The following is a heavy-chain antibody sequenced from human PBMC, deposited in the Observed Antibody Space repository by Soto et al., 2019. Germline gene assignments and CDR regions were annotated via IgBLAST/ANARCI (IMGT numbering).Heavy chain of an antibody. J-gene: IGHJ5*02. CDR3: ARGSIFGVVTPWRNWFDP. CDR2: IYYSGST. Sequence: SETLSLTCTVSGGSISSGGYYWSWIRQHPGKGLEWIGYIYYSGSTYYNPSLKSRVTISVDTSKNQFSLKLSSVTAADTAVYYCARGSIFGVVTPWRNWFDPWGQGTLVTVSS. V-gene: IGHV4-31*03. CDR1: GGSISSGGYY. D-gene: IGHD3-3*02.